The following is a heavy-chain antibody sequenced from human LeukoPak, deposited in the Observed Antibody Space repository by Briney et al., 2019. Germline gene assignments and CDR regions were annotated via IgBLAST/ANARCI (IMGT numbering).Heavy chain of an antibody. J-gene: IGHJ4*02. D-gene: IGHD5-18*01. CDR1: GYSISSGYY. CDR2: IYHNGNT. Sequence: SETLSLTCAASGYSISSGYYWGWIRQPPGKGLEWIGTIYHNGNTYYNPSLKSRVTISVDTSKNQFSLKLTSVTAADTALYYCTRVRYNYGDSDYWGQGTLVTVSS. CDR3: TRVRYNYGDSDY. V-gene: IGHV4-38-2*01.